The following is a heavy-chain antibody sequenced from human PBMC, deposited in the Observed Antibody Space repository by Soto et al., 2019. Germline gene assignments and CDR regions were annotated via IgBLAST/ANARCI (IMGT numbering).Heavy chain of an antibody. Sequence: SLRLSCAASGFTVSTKYMSWVRQAPGKGLEWVSVIYSGGSTFYADSVRGRFTISRDNSKNTVNLQMNSMRAEDTAVYYCARDTWAADYWGQGTLVTVSS. CDR1: GFTVSTKY. V-gene: IGHV3-66*01. CDR2: IYSGGST. D-gene: IGHD3-16*01. J-gene: IGHJ4*02. CDR3: ARDTWAADY.